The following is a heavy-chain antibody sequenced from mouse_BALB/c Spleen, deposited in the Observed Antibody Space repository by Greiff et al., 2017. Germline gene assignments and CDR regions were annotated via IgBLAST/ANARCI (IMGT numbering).Heavy chain of an antibody. CDR3: ARGNYRYDDDDY. V-gene: IGHV1-4*02. CDR1: GYTFTSYT. Sequence: QVQLQQSAADLARPGASVKMSCKASGYTFTSYTMPWVKQRPGQGLEWIGYINTSGGYTEYNQKFKDKTTLTADKSSSTAYMQLSSLTSEDSAVYYCARGNYRYDDDDYWGQGTTLTVSS. D-gene: IGHD2-14*01. J-gene: IGHJ2*01. CDR2: INTSGGYT.